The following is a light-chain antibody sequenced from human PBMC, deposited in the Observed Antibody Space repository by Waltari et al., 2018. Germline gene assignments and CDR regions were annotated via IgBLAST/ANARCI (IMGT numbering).Light chain of an antibody. J-gene: IGKJ4*01. Sequence: IQMTQSPSALSASVGDRVTITYRASQSISFWLAWYQQKPGKAPKLLIYRASTLESGVPSRFSGTGSGTEFTLTISSLQSDDFATYYCQQFHTNVTFGGGTRVEIK. CDR1: QSISFW. V-gene: IGKV1-5*03. CDR2: RAS. CDR3: QQFHTNVT.